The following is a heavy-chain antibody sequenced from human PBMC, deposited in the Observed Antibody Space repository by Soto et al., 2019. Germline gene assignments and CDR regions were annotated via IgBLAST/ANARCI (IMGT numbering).Heavy chain of an antibody. CDR3: ARGGSSSPYCDD. V-gene: IGHV4-31*03. J-gene: IGHJ4*02. CDR2: IYYSGSN. D-gene: IGHD6-13*01. Sequence: QVQLQESGPGLVKPSQTLSLTCTVSGCSISSGGYYWSWIRQHPGQGLEWIGYIYYSGSNYYNPSLKIRVSISVETSKKQFSLKLSSVTAADTDVYYCARGGSSSPYCDDWGQGTPVTVSS. CDR1: GCSISSGGYY.